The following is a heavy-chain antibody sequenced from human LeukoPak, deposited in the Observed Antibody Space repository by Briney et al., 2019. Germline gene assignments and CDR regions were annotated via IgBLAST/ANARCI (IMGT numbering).Heavy chain of an antibody. CDR2: ISYSGST. Sequence: SETLSLTCTVSGGSISSYYWSWIRQPPGKGLEWIGYISYSGSTNYNPSLKSRVTISVDTSKNHFSLKLSSVTAVATAVYYCARESLSSSPRRYGMDVWGQGTTVTVSS. V-gene: IGHV4-59*01. J-gene: IGHJ6*02. CDR1: GGSISSYY. CDR3: ARESLSSSPRRYGMDV. D-gene: IGHD6-13*01.